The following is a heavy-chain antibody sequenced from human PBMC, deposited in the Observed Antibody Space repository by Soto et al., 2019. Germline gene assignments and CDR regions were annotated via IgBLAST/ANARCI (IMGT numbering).Heavy chain of an antibody. CDR2: ISSIGTSI. J-gene: IGHJ4*02. CDR1: GFTFSNSW. D-gene: IGHD6-19*01. CDR3: VGGTGWFY. V-gene: IGHV3-74*01. Sequence: GGSLRLSCEASGFTFSNSWMHWVRQAPGKGPVWVSRISSIGTSITYADSVEGRFTISRDNAKNTLYLHMNSLRAEDTAVYYCVGGTGWFYWGQGP.